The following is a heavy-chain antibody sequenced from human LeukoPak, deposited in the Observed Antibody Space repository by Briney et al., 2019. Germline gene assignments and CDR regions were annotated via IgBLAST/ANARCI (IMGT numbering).Heavy chain of an antibody. J-gene: IGHJ5*02. CDR1: GVSISAYH. CDR2: IYANGIT. CDR3: ARDGTIFPNWFDP. V-gene: IGHV4-4*07. Sequence: SETLSLTCTVSGVSISAYHWTWIRQPAGKRLEWIGRIYANGITSYNPSLESRLTISLDTSKNQLSLRLSSVTAADTAVYYCARDGTIFPNWFDPWGQGTLVTVSS. D-gene: IGHD3-3*01.